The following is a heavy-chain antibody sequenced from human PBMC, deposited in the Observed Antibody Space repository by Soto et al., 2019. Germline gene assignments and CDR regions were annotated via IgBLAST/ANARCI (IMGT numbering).Heavy chain of an antibody. CDR3: ATASGAPDGSSTSCYTEYFQH. CDR2: FDPEDGET. D-gene: IGHD2-2*02. Sequence: ASVKVSCKVSGYTLTELSMHWVRQAPGKGLEWMGGFDPEDGETIYAQKFQGRVTMTEDTSTDTAYMELSSLRSEDTAVYYCATASGAPDGSSTSCYTEYFQHWGQGTLVIVSS. CDR1: GYTLTELS. V-gene: IGHV1-24*01. J-gene: IGHJ1*01.